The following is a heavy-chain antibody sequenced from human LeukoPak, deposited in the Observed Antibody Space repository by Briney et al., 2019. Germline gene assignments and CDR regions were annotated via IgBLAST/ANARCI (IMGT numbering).Heavy chain of an antibody. Sequence: GGSLRLSCAASGFTFSSYSMNWVRQAPGKGLEWVSYISSSSTIYYADSVKGRFTISRDNAKNSLFLQMNSLRAEDTAVYYCARVLHKRNYDSSTYYGYWGQGTLVTVSS. D-gene: IGHD3-22*01. J-gene: IGHJ4*02. CDR1: GFTFSSYS. CDR3: ARVLHKRNYDSSTYYGY. V-gene: IGHV3-48*01. CDR2: ISSSSTI.